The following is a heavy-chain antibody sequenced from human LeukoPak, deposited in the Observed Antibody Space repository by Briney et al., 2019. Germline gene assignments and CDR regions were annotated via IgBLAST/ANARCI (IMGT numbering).Heavy chain of an antibody. CDR1: GFTFSSHG. CDR3: AKGKIQYDSSGYFGY. D-gene: IGHD3-22*01. CDR2: ISYDGSNK. Sequence: GGSLRLSCAASGFTFSSHGMHWVRQAPGKGLEWVAVISYDGSNKYYADSVKGRFTISRDNSKNTLYLQMNSLRAEDTAVYYCAKGKIQYDSSGYFGYWGQGTLVTVSS. V-gene: IGHV3-30*18. J-gene: IGHJ4*02.